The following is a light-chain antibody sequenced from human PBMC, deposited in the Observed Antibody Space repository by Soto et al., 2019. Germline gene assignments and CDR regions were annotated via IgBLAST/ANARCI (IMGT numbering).Light chain of an antibody. Sequence: EIVLTQSPGTLSLSPGERVTLSCRASQSVSGSYLAWYQQKPGQAPRLLINGASSRATGIPDRFSGSGSGTDFTVTISRLEPEDCAVYYCQQYGSPPSLTFGGGTKVEIK. CDR3: QQYGSPPSLT. J-gene: IGKJ4*02. CDR1: QSVSGSY. V-gene: IGKV3-20*01. CDR2: GAS.